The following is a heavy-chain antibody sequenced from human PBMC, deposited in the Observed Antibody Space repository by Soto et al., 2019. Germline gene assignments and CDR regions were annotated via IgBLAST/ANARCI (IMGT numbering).Heavy chain of an antibody. V-gene: IGHV1-69*13. J-gene: IGHJ6*02. CDR1: GVTFSSYA. CDR3: ARVWYSSSSTYYYGMDV. D-gene: IGHD6-6*01. CDR2: IIPIFGTA. Sequence: SVKVSCKASGVTFSSYAISWVRQAPGQGLEWMGGIIPIFGTANYAQKFQGRVTITADESTSTAYMELSSLRSEDTAVYYCARVWYSSSSTYYYGMDVWGQGTTVTVSS.